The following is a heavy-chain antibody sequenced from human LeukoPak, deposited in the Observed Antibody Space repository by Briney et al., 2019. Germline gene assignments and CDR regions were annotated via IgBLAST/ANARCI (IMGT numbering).Heavy chain of an antibody. CDR2: IYTSGST. J-gene: IGHJ5*02. V-gene: IGHV4-4*07. D-gene: IGHD3-16*01. Sequence: SETLSLTCTVSGGSISSYYLSWIRQPAGKGLEWIGRIYTSGSTNYNPSLKSRVTMSVDTSKNQFSLKLSSVTAADTAVYYCARVIRVYDYVWGALDPWGQGTLVTVSS. CDR3: ARVIRVYDYVWGALDP. CDR1: GGSISSYY.